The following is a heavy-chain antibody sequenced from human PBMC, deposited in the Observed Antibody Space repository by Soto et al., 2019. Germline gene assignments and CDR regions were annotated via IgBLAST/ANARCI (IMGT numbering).Heavy chain of an antibody. CDR1: GFTVSSNY. V-gene: IGHV3-53*04. D-gene: IGHD3-3*01. CDR3: ARTNTYYDFWSGYYTYYFYY. J-gene: IGHJ4*02. CDR2: IYSGGST. Sequence: EVQLVESGGGLVQPGGSLRLSCAASGFTVSSNYMSWVRQTPGKGLEWVSVIYSGGSTYYADSVKGRFTISRHNSKNTLYLQMNSLRAEDTAVFYCARTNTYYDFWSGYYTYYFYYWGQGTLVTVSS.